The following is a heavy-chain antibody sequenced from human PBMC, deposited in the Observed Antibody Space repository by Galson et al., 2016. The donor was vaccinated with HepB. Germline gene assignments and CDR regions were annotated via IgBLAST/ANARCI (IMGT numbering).Heavy chain of an antibody. CDR1: GYTFTGHY. D-gene: IGHD1-20*01. CDR3: ARVLRALNWNYYFDS. Sequence: SVKVSCKASGYTFTGHYIHWVRQAPGQGLEWMGWIKPDSGATDYAQKFRDRVTMTSDTSISIAYMELSRLGYDDTAVYYCARVLRALNWNYYFDSWGQGALVTVSP. CDR2: IKPDSGAT. V-gene: IGHV1-2*02. J-gene: IGHJ4*02.